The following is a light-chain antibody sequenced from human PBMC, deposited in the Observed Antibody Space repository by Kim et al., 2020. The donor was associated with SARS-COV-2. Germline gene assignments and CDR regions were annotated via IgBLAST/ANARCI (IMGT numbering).Light chain of an antibody. CDR2: SNN. J-gene: IGLJ2*01. V-gene: IGLV1-44*01. CDR1: SSNIGSNT. Sequence: QSVLTQPPSASGTPGQRVTISCSGSSSNIGSNTVNWYQQFPGMAPKLLIYSNNQRPSGVPERFSGSKSGTSASLAISGLQSEDEADYYCAAWDDSLNGPVFGGGTQLTVL. CDR3: AAWDDSLNGPV.